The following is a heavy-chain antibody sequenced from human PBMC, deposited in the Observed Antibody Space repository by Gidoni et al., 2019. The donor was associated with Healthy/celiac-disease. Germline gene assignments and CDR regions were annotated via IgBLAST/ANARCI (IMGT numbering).Heavy chain of an antibody. V-gene: IGHV3-66*01. CDR2: IYSGGST. CDR1: GFTVSSNY. CDR3: ARDDTYYYDSSAGY. J-gene: IGHJ4*02. Sequence: EVQLVESGGGLVQPGGSLRLSCAASGFTVSSNYMSWVRQAPGKGLEWVSVIYSGGSTYYADSVKGRFTISRDNSKNTLYLQMNSLRAEDTAVYYCARDDTYYYDSSAGYWGQGTLVTVSS. D-gene: IGHD3-22*01.